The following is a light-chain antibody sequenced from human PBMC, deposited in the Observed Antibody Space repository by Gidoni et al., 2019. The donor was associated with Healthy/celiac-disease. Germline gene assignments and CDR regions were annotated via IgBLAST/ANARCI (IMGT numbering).Light chain of an antibody. CDR1: QSLVSSDGSSF. J-gene: IGKJ2*04. CDR2: KVS. V-gene: IGKV2-30*01. Sequence: DAVMTQSPPSLLVTLGQPASISPRSSQSLVSSDGSSFLDWFQQRPGQSPRRLSYKVSNRDSEVPDTFSGSGSGTDFTLKISRVETEDVGIYYCMQGTHWPCSCXQXTRLEIK. CDR3: MQGTHWPCS.